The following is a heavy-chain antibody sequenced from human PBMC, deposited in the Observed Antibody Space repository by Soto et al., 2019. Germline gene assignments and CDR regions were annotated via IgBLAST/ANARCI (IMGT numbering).Heavy chain of an antibody. V-gene: IGHV3-23*01. J-gene: IGHJ4*02. D-gene: IGHD6-19*01. CDR1: GFTFSSYA. CDR3: AEDRWFISVAGTLDY. Sequence: GGSLRLSCAASGFTFSSYAMSWVRQAPGKGLEWVSSISGSGGTTYYADPVKGRFTISSDNSENSLYLRMNSLRDADTAVSSCAEDRWFISVAGTLDYWGQGTLVTVSS. CDR2: ISGSGGTT.